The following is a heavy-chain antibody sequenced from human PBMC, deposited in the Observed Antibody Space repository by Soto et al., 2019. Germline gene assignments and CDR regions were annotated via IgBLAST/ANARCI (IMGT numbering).Heavy chain of an antibody. CDR1: GFTFSGSA. CDR3: TRSFHDYGDYFDY. Sequence: GGSLRLSCAASGFTFSGSAMDWVGQASGKGMEWVGRIRSQANSYATAYAASVKGRFTISRDDSKNTAYLQMNSLKTGDTAVYYSTRSFHDYGDYFDYWGQGTLVTVSS. J-gene: IGHJ4*02. V-gene: IGHV3-73*01. D-gene: IGHD4-17*01. CDR2: IRSQANSYAT.